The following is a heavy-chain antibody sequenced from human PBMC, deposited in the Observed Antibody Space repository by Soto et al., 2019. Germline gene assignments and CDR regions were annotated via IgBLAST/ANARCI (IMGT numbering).Heavy chain of an antibody. CDR1: GGSFSGYY. J-gene: IGHJ4*02. CDR3: ASEIVGATIDSY. Sequence: PSETLSLTCAVYGGSFSGYYWSWIRQPPGKGLEWIGEINHSGSTNYNPSLKSRVTISVDTSKNQFSLKLSSVTAADTAVYYCASEIVGATIDSYWGQGTLVTVSS. CDR2: INHSGST. V-gene: IGHV4-34*01. D-gene: IGHD1-26*01.